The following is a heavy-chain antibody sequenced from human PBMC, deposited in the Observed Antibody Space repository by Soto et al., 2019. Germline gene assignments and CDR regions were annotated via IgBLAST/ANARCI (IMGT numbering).Heavy chain of an antibody. D-gene: IGHD2-21*01. Sequence: GGSLRLSCAASGFTFSSYAMHWVRQAPGKGLEWVAVISYDGSNKYYADSVKGRFTISRDNSKNTLYLQMNSLRAEDTAVYYCAREYCGGECIWRESSKYDYWGQGTLVTVSS. CDR2: ISYDGSNK. V-gene: IGHV3-30-3*01. CDR3: AREYCGGECIWRESSKYDY. CDR1: GFTFSSYA. J-gene: IGHJ4*02.